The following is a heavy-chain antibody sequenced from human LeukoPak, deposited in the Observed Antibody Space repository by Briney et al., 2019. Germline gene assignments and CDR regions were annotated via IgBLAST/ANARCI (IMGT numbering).Heavy chain of an antibody. V-gene: IGHV4-30-4*01. D-gene: IGHD3-10*01. CDR2: IYYSGST. CDR3: ARVPLWFGELSVDH. J-gene: IGHJ4*02. CDR1: GGSISSGGYY. Sequence: SETLSLTCTVSGGSISSGGYYGRWIRQPPGKGLEWIGYIYYSGSTYYHPSLKSRVTISVDTSKNQFSLKLSSVTAADTAVYYCARVPLWFGELSVDHWGQGTLVTVSS.